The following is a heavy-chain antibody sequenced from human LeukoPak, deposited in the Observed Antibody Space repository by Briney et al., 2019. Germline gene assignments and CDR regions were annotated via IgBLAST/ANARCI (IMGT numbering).Heavy chain of an antibody. CDR1: GFTFSSYW. CDR3: AREGYGDYYFDY. V-gene: IGHV3-74*01. D-gene: IGHD4-17*01. CDR2: INSDGSST. J-gene: IGHJ4*02. Sequence: QSGGSLRLSCAASGFTFSSYWMHWVRQAPGKGLLWVSRINSDGSSTSYADSVKGRFTISRDNAKNTLYLQMNGLRAEDTAVYYCAREGYGDYYFDYWGQGTLVTVSS.